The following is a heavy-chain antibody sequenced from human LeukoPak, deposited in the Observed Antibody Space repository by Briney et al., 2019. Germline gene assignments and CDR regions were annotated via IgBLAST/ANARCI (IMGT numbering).Heavy chain of an antibody. Sequence: GGSLRLSCAASGFAFSSYGMHWVRQAPGKGLEWVAVIWYDGSNKYYADSVKGRFTISRDNSKNTLYLQMNSLRAEDTAVYYCARVPDCSSTSCYTSFDNWFDPWGQGTLVTVSS. J-gene: IGHJ5*02. CDR1: GFAFSSYG. D-gene: IGHD2-2*02. CDR3: ARVPDCSSTSCYTSFDNWFDP. CDR2: IWYDGSNK. V-gene: IGHV3-33*01.